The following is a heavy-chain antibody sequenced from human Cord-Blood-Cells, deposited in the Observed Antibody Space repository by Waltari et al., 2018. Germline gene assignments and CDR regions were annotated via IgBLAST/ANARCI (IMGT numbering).Heavy chain of an antibody. V-gene: IGHV2-5*02. CDR3: AHMGLVGVAGGPLDY. CDR2: IYWADDK. D-gene: IGHD3-3*01. J-gene: IGHJ4*02. Sequence: QITLKESGPTLVKPTQTLTLTCTFSGFSLSTSGVGVGWIRQPPGKALEWLALIYWADDKRYSPSLTSRLTITKYTSKNQVVLTMTNMDPVDTATYYCAHMGLVGVAGGPLDYWGQGTLVTVSS. CDR1: GFSLSTSGVG.